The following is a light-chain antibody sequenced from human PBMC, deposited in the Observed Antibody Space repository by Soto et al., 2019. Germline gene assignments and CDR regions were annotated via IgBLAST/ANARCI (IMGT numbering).Light chain of an antibody. J-gene: IGLJ1*01. CDR2: DVS. CDR3: SSYTSSTTQV. V-gene: IGLV2-14*03. Sequence: QSALTQPASVSGSPGQSITISCTGTSSDVGGHDYVSWYQQHPGKAPQLMIYDVSYRPSGVSNRFSGSKSGNTASLTISGLQAEDEADYHCSSYTSSTTQVFGTGTKLTVL. CDR1: SSDVGGHDY.